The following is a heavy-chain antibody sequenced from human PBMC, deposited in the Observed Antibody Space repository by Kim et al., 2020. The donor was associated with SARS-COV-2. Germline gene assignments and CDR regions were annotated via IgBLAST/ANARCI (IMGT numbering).Heavy chain of an antibody. J-gene: IGHJ5*02. V-gene: IGHV1-46*01. D-gene: IGHD6-6*01. CDR3: ARSIAAPPVGWLDP. Sequence: AQTFQGRVTMTRDTSTITVYMELSSLRSEDTAVYYCARSIAAPPVGWLDPWGQGSLVTVSS.